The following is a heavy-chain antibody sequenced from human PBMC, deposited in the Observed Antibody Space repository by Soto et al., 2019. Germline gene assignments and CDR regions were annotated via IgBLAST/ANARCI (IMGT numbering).Heavy chain of an antibody. Sequence: ASVKVSCKASGYTFINYYIHWVRQAPGQGLGWMAIINPMGGSTNYVQEFQGRVTLTSDTSTSTVYMELSSLRFEDTALFYCARDLAAGDLWGQGTLVTVSS. V-gene: IGHV1-46*01. CDR1: GYTFINYY. D-gene: IGHD6-13*01. CDR3: ARDLAAGDL. CDR2: INPMGGST. J-gene: IGHJ5*02.